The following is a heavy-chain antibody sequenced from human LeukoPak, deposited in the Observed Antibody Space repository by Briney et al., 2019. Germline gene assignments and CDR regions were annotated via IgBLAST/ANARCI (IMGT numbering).Heavy chain of an antibody. CDR2: IIHSGST. D-gene: IGHD2-15*01. V-gene: IGHV4-34*01. CDR1: GGSFSGYY. J-gene: IGHJ4*02. CDR3: ARGRNGYCSGGRCYALGY. Sequence: SETLSLTCALYGGSFSGYYWSWVRQPPGRGLEWIGEIIHSGSTNYNPSLKSRFTISVDTSKNQFSLKLSSVTAADTAVYYCARGRNGYCSGGRCYALGYWGQGTLVSVSS.